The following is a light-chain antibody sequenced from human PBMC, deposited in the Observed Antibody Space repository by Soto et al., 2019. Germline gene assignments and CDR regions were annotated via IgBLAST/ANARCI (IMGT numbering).Light chain of an antibody. V-gene: IGLV2-14*03. Sequence: QSVLTQPASVSGSPGQSITIPCTGTSSDVGGYNYVSWYQQHPGKAPKLMISDVSNRPSGVSNRFSGSKSGNTASLTISGLQAEDEADYYCSSYSSSSTPYLFGSGTKVTVL. CDR1: SSDVGGYNY. J-gene: IGLJ1*01. CDR2: DVS. CDR3: SSYSSSSTPYL.